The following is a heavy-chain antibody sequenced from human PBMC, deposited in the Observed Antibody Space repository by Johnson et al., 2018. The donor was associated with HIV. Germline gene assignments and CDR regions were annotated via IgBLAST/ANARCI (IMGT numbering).Heavy chain of an antibody. CDR3: AKGTWALWSP. Sequence: VQLVESGGGVVQPGRSLRLSCAASGFTFSNYAMHWVRQAPGKGLAWVALISYDGSKKYHADSVKGRFTMSRDNSKHTLYLQMNSLRAEDTAVYYCAKGTWALWSPWGQGTMVAVSS. V-gene: IGHV3-30-3*01. J-gene: IGHJ3*01. D-gene: IGHD1-26*01. CDR2: ISYDGSKK. CDR1: GFTFSNYA.